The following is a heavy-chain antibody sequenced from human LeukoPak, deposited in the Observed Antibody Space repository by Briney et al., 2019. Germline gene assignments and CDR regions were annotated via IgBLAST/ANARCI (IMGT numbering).Heavy chain of an antibody. D-gene: IGHD6-13*01. CDR1: GFTFSSYE. J-gene: IGHJ4*02. CDR2: ISSSGSTI. Sequence: PGGSLRLSCAASGFTFSSYEMNWVRQAPGKGLEWVSYISSSGSTIYYADSVKGRFTISRHNANNSLYLQMNSLRAEDTAVYYCARDVVEQQLDLDYWGQGTLVTVSS. V-gene: IGHV3-48*03. CDR3: ARDVVEQQLDLDY.